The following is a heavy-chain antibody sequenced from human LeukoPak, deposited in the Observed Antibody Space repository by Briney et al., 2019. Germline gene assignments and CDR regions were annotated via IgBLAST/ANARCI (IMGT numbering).Heavy chain of an antibody. CDR3: AARRLTVTTEIDY. D-gene: IGHD4-17*01. V-gene: IGHV3-30*02. Sequence: PGGSLRLSCAVSGFTFDDYAMHWVRQAPGKGLDWVAFIHYDGNNKYYADSVKGRFTISRDNSKNTVYLQMNSLRPEDTAVYYCAARRLTVTTEIDYWGQGTLVTVSS. J-gene: IGHJ4*02. CDR2: IHYDGNNK. CDR1: GFTFDDYA.